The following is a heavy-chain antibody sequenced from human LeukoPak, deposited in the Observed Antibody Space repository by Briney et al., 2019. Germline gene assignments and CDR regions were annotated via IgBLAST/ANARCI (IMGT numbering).Heavy chain of an antibody. D-gene: IGHD5-18*01. J-gene: IGHJ6*02. Sequence: GGSLRLSCAASGFTFSSYSMNWVRQAPGKGLEWVSVIYSGGSTYYADSVKGRFTISRHNSKNTLYLQMNSLRAEDTAVYYCARESRGYSYGSDYYYGMDVWGQGTTVTVSS. V-gene: IGHV3-53*04. CDR3: ARESRGYSYGSDYYYGMDV. CDR1: GFTFSSYS. CDR2: IYSGGST.